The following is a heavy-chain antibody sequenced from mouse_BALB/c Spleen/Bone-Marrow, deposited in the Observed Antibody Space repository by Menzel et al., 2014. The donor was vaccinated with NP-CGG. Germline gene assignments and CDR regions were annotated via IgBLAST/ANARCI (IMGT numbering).Heavy chain of an antibody. CDR1: GFTFTDYY. Sequence: EVHLVESGGGLVQPGGSLRLSCATSGFTFTDYYMNWVRQPPGKALEWLGFIRSKANGYTTEYSASVKSRFTISRDNSQNILYLQMNTLRVDDSATYYCARDKGRVFFDYWGQGTTLTVSS. CDR2: IRSKANGYTT. J-gene: IGHJ2*01. V-gene: IGHV7-3*02. CDR3: ARDKGRVFFDY.